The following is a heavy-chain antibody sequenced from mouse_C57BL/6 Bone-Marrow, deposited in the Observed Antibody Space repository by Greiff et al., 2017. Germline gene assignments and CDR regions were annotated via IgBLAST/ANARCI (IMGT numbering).Heavy chain of an antibody. CDR1: GYTFPSYW. CDR3: ARFYYDYEGFAY. D-gene: IGHD2-4*01. V-gene: IGHV1-50*01. J-gene: IGHJ3*01. Sequence: QVQLQQPGAELVKPGASVKLSCKASGYTFPSYWMQWVKQRPGQGLEWIGEIDPSDSYTNYNQKFKGKATLTVDTSSSTAYMQLSSLTSEDSAVYYCARFYYDYEGFAYWGQGTLVTVSA. CDR2: IDPSDSYT.